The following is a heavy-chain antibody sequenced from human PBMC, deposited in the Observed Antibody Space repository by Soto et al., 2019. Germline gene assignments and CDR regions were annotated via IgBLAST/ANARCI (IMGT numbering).Heavy chain of an antibody. D-gene: IGHD6-13*01. J-gene: IGHJ6*02. V-gene: IGHV4-4*02. CDR3: ARDNLGRIAGGLYYYYGMDV. CDR2: IYHSGST. CDR1: GGSISSSNW. Sequence: SETLSLTCAVSGGSISSSNWWSWVRQPPGKGLEWIGEIYHSGSTNYNPSLKSRVTISVDKSKNQFSLKLSSVTAADTAVYYCARDNLGRIAGGLYYYYGMDVWGQGTTVTVSS.